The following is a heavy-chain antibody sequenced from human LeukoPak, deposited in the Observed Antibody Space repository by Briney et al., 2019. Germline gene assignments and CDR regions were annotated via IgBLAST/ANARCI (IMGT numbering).Heavy chain of an antibody. CDR1: GGSFSGYY. J-gene: IGHJ4*02. D-gene: IGHD4-17*01. V-gene: IGHV4-34*01. CDR2: INHSGST. Sequence: SETLSLTCAVYGGSFSGYYWSWIRQPPGKGLEWIGEINHSGSTNYNPSLKSRVTISVDTSKNQFSLKLSSVTAADTAVYYCARGRVRFQFPFDYWGQVTLVTVSS. CDR3: ARGRVRFQFPFDY.